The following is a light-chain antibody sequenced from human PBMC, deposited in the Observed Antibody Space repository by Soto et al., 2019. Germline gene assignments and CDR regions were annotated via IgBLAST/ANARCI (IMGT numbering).Light chain of an antibody. J-gene: IGKJ1*01. Sequence: DIVMTQTPLSSPVTLGQPASISCKSSESLAHSDGNTYLNWLKQRPGQTPRPLIYKISNRFAGVPDRFSGSGAWTDFTLQISRVEDEDVWVYYCMQTTQFPWTFGQGTKVEIK. CDR3: MQTTQFPWT. CDR1: ESLAHSDGNTY. CDR2: KIS. V-gene: IGKV2-24*01.